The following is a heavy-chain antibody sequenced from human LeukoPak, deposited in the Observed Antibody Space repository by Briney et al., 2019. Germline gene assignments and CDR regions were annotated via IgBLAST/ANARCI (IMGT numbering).Heavy chain of an antibody. CDR3: ARGDGDYLYYFDY. Sequence: SETLSLTCAVYGGSFSGYYWSWIRQPPGKGLEWIGEINHSGSTNYNPSLKSRVTISVDTSKNQFSLKLSSVTAADTAVYYCARGDGDYLYYFDYWGQGTLVTVSS. CDR2: INHSGST. J-gene: IGHJ4*02. CDR1: GGSFSGYY. V-gene: IGHV4-34*01. D-gene: IGHD4-17*01.